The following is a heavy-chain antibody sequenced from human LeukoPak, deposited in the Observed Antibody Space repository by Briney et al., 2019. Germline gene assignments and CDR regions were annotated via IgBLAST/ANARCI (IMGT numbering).Heavy chain of an antibody. CDR1: GGSISSYY. CDR2: IYYSGST. J-gene: IGHJ4*02. Sequence: SETLSLTCTVSGGSISSYYWSWIQQPPGKGLEWIGYIYYSGSTNYNPSLKSRVTISVDTSKNQFSLKLSSVTAADTAVYYCAKDLGHCSSTTCSFDYWGQGTLVTVSS. V-gene: IGHV4-59*01. D-gene: IGHD2-2*01. CDR3: AKDLGHCSSTTCSFDY.